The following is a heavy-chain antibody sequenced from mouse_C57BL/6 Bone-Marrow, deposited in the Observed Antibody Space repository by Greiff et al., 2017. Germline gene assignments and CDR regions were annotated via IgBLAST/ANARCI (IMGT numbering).Heavy chain of an antibody. CDR1: GYSITSDY. Sequence: VQLQQSGPGLAKPSQTLPLTCSVTGYSITSDYWNWIRQFPGNKLEYMGYISYSGSTYYNPSLKSRISITRDTSKNQYYLQLNSVTTEDTATYYCTRYYWYFDVWGTGTTVTVSS. J-gene: IGHJ1*03. V-gene: IGHV3-8*01. CDR2: ISYSGST. CDR3: TRYYWYFDV.